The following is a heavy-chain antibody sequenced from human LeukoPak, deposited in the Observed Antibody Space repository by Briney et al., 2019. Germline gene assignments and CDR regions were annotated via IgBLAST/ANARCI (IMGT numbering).Heavy chain of an antibody. CDR1: GGSFSVYY. V-gene: IGHV4-34*01. J-gene: IGHJ1*01. CDR2: INHSGST. CDR3: ARGRKFWSGYPSEYFQH. Sequence: SETLSLTCAVYGGSFSVYYWSWIRQPPGKGLEWIGEINHSGSTNYNPSLKSRVTISVDTSKNQFSLKLSSVTAADTAVYYCARGRKFWSGYPSEYFQHWGQGTLVTVSS. D-gene: IGHD3-3*01.